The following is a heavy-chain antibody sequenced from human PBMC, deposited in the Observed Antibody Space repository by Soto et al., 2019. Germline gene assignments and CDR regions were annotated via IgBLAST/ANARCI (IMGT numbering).Heavy chain of an antibody. CDR3: ARRGTTGTTGSDY. CDR2: IYYSGST. CDR1: GGSISSGGYY. V-gene: IGHV4-31*03. D-gene: IGHD1-1*01. Sequence: QVQLQESGPGLVKPSQTLSLTCTVSGGSISSGGYYWSWIRQHPGKGLAWIGYIYYSGSTYYTPYLKSRVTISVDTYKNQFSLKLSSVTAADTAVYYCARRGTTGTTGSDYWGQGTLVTVSS. J-gene: IGHJ4*02.